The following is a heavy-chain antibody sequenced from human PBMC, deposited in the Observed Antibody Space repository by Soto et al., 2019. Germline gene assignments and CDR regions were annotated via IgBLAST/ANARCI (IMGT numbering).Heavy chain of an antibody. CDR3: ARLFIVGALDAFDI. V-gene: IGHV4-30-2*01. CDR1: GGSISSGGYS. Sequence: PSETLSLTCAVSGGSISSGGYSWILIRQPPGKGLEWIGYIYHSGSTYYNPSLKSRVTISVDRSKNQFSLKLSSVTAADTAVYYCARLFIVGALDAFDIWGQGTMVTVSS. J-gene: IGHJ3*02. D-gene: IGHD1-26*01. CDR2: IYHSGST.